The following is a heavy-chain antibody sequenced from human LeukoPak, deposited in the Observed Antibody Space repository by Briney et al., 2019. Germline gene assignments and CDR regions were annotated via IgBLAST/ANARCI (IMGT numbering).Heavy chain of an antibody. CDR1: GGSISSHY. CDR3: ARTIAARPYYFDY. D-gene: IGHD6-6*01. CDR2: IYYSGYS. J-gene: IGHJ4*02. V-gene: IGHV4-59*11. Sequence: SETLSLTCTVSGGSISSHYWSWIRQPPGKGLEWIGYIYYSGYSKYNPSLKSRVTISVDTSKNQFSLKLSSMTAADTAVYYYARTIAARPYYFDYWGQGTLVTVSS.